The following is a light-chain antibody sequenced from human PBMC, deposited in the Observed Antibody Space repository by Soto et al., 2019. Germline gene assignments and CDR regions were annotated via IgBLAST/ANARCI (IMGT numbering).Light chain of an antibody. J-gene: IGLJ2*01. CDR3: SSYTSSSTVI. CDR1: SSDVGGYNY. Sequence: QSALTQPASVSGSPGQSITISCTGTSSDVGGYNYVSWYQQHPGKAPKLMIYDISNRPAGVSNRFSGSQSGNTDSLTISGLQAEGEADYYCSSYTSSSTVIFGGGTKLTVL. V-gene: IGLV2-14*03. CDR2: DIS.